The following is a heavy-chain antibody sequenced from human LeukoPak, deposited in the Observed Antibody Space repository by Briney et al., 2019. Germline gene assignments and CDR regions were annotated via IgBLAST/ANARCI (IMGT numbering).Heavy chain of an antibody. V-gene: IGHV4-34*01. CDR2: INHSGST. CDR3: ASSYDSSGYPFDY. Sequence: SETLSLTCAVYGGSFSGYYWSWIRQPPGKGLEWIGEINHSGSTNYNPSLKSRVTISVDTSKNQFSLKLSSVTAADTAVYYCASSYDSSGYPFDYWGQGTLVTVSS. CDR1: GGSFSGYY. J-gene: IGHJ4*02. D-gene: IGHD3-22*01.